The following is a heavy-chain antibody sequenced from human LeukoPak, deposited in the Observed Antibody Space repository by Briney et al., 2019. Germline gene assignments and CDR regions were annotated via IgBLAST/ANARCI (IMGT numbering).Heavy chain of an antibody. CDR2: ISSSGSTI. CDR3: ARDSSGYLGPGY. D-gene: IGHD3-22*01. Sequence: GGSLRLSRAASGFSFNDHYMSWVRQAPGKGLEWVSYISSSGSTIYYADSVKGRFTISRDNAKNSLYLQMNSLRAEDTAVYYCARDSSGYLGPGYWGQGALVTVSS. CDR1: GFSFNDHY. J-gene: IGHJ4*02. V-gene: IGHV3-11*01.